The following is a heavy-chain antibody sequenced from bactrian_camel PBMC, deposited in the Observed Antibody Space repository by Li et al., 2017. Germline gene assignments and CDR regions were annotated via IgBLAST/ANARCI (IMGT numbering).Heavy chain of an antibody. J-gene: IGHJ4*01. D-gene: IGHD2*01. CDR3: AFAPRFCSAGDPKPAEYNY. Sequence: LVESGGGSVQAGGSLRLSCAFSGHSYSMVGWFRQPLGEEREGVASIYSRGSSNYRMYADSVKGRFTISKDNAKNTLYLQMDALVPEDTAVYTCAFAPRFCSAGDPKPAEYNYWGQGTQVTVS. CDR2: IYSRGSS. CDR1: GHSYSMV. V-gene: IGHV3S53*01.